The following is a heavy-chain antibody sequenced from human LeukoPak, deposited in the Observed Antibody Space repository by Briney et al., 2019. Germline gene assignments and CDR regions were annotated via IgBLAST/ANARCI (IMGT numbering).Heavy chain of an antibody. CDR1: GFTFSSYA. V-gene: IGHV3-30*04. CDR2: MSYDGTNK. D-gene: IGHD2-15*01. CDR3: ARGDIEVVVAAVLAY. J-gene: IGHJ4*02. Sequence: QPGGSLRLSCAASGFTFSSYAMHWVRQAPGKGLEWVAVMSYDGTNKYYADSVKGRFTISRDNSKNTLYLQMNSLRADDTAVYYCARGDIEVVVAAVLAYWGQGTLVTVSS.